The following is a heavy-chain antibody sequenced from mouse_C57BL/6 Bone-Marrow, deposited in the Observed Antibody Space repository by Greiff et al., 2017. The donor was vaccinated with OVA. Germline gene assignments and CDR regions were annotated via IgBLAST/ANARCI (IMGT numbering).Heavy chain of an antibody. CDR3: ARDVYYDYDGAY. CDR2: ISDGGSYT. Sequence: EVMLVESGGGLVQPGESLKLSCAASGFTFSSYAMSWVRQTPEKRLEWVATISDGGSYTYYPDNVKGRFTISRDNAKNNLYLQMSHLKSEDTAMYYCARDVYYDYDGAYWGQGTLVTVSA. J-gene: IGHJ3*01. CDR1: GFTFSSYA. V-gene: IGHV5-4*01. D-gene: IGHD2-4*01.